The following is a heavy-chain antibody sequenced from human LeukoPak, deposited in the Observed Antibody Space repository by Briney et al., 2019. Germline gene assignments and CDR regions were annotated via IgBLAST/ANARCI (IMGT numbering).Heavy chain of an antibody. Sequence: PGRSLRLSCAASGFTFSAYALHWVRQAPGKGLEWVAVIAYDGNHKFYADSVKGRFTISRDNSENTLDVQMNSLRAEDTAVYYCARDRLGNYGSGRNGVNSLDIWGQGTMVTFSS. V-gene: IGHV3-30-3*01. D-gene: IGHD3-10*01. CDR3: ARDRLGNYGSGRNGVNSLDI. CDR1: GFTFSAYA. CDR2: IAYDGNHK. J-gene: IGHJ3*02.